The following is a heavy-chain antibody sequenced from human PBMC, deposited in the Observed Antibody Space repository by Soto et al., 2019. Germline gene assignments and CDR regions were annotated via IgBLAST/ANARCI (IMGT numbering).Heavy chain of an antibody. Sequence: ASVKVSCKASGYTFTSYDINWVRQATGQGLEWMGWMNPNSGNTGYAQKFQGRVTMTRNTSISTAYMELSSLRSEDTAVYYCASHSYYYIWRGDYYYMDVWGQGTTVPVSS. CDR2: MNPNSGNT. D-gene: IGHD3-16*01. V-gene: IGHV1-8*01. CDR3: ASHSYYYIWRGDYYYMDV. CDR1: GYTFTSYD. J-gene: IGHJ6*03.